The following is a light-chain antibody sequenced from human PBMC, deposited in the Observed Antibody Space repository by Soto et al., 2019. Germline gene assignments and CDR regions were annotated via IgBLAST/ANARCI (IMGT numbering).Light chain of an antibody. CDR2: GAS. CDR1: QSVDNK. Sequence: EIVMTQSPDTLSVSPGDRNTLSCRASQSVDNKLAWYQQRPGQPPRLLVYGASTRATGIPARFSGSGSGTEFSLIISSPQSDDSAGYYFQQYRQWPLTFGQGTTVEVK. CDR3: QQYRQWPLT. J-gene: IGKJ1*01. V-gene: IGKV3D-15*01.